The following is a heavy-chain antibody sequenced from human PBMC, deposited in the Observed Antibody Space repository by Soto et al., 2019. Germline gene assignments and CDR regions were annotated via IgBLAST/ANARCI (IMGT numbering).Heavy chain of an antibody. CDR3: ARQMRGPIPSFGWLSPVTS. CDR2: ISHSGDT. V-gene: IGHV4-39*01. D-gene: IGHD3-9*01. CDR1: GDSITSHDFY. Sequence: QLRLQESGPGLVKPSGTLTLTCTVSGDSITSHDFYWGWIRRPPGQGLEWVGTISHSGDTFYNPPVKTRLTMPLDASNNQFSMRLTSVTAADAAVYFCARQMRGPIPSFGWLSPVTSWGQGTQVTVSS. J-gene: IGHJ5*02.